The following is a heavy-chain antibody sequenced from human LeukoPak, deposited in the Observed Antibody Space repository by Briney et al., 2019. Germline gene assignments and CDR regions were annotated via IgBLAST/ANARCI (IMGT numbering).Heavy chain of an antibody. V-gene: IGHV4-59*01. CDR3: ARRSWGSDFDY. CDR2: IYCSGSA. D-gene: IGHD3-16*01. Sequence: SETLSLTCSVSGGSLSNYYCTWIRRPPGKGLEWIGYIYCSGSANHNPSLKSRVNISIDSSENQFSLKLSSVTAADTAVYYCARRSWGSDFDYWGQGALVTVSS. J-gene: IGHJ4*02. CDR1: GGSLSNYY.